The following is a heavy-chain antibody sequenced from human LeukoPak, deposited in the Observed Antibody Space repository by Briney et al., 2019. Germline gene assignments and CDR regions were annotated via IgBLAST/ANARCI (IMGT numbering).Heavy chain of an antibody. CDR1: GYSFTSYW. D-gene: IGHD3-10*01. V-gene: IGHV5-51*01. Sequence: GESLKISCKGSGYSFTSYWIGWVRQMPGKGLEWMGIIYPGDSDTRYSPSFQGQVTISADKSISTAYLQWSSLKASDTAMYYCARYYYGSGRGANWFDPRGQGTLVTVSS. CDR2: IYPGDSDT. J-gene: IGHJ5*02. CDR3: ARYYYGSGRGANWFDP.